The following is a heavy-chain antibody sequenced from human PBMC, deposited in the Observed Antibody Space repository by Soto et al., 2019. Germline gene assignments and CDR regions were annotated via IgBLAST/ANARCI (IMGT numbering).Heavy chain of an antibody. J-gene: IGHJ6*02. D-gene: IGHD6-13*01. V-gene: IGHV2-5*01. Sequence: QITLKESGPTLVKPTQTLTLTCTFSGFSLTSGVVGVGWIRQPPGEALEWLALIYWNDEQYYNPSLRNRLTITMDTSKNPVVLTMTNMDPVDTATYYCAHRLPGPSGYDVWGQGTTVTVSS. CDR2: IYWNDEQ. CDR3: AHRLPGPSGYDV. CDR1: GFSLTSGVVG.